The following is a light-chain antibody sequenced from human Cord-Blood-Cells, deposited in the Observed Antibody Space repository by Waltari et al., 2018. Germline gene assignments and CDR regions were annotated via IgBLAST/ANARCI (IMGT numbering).Light chain of an antibody. J-gene: IGKJ1*01. V-gene: IGKV4-1*01. CDR2: WAS. Sequence: DIVMTQSPDSLAVSLVERATSNCKSSQSVLYSSNNKNYLAWYQQKPGQPPKLLIYWASTRESGVPDRFSGSGSGTDFTLTISSLQAEDVAVYYCQQYYSTPWTFGQGTKVEIK. CDR1: QSVLYSSNNKNY. CDR3: QQYYSTPWT.